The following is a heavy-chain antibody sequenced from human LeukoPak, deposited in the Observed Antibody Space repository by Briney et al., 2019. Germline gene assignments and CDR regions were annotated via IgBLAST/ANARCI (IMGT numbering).Heavy chain of an antibody. D-gene: IGHD3-10*01. CDR1: GFTFGDDA. CDR2: IRSKAYGGTT. Sequence: GGSLRLSCTASGFTFGDDAMSWVRQAPGKGLEWVGFIRSKAYGGTTEYAASVKGRFTISRDDSKSIAYLQMNSLKTEDTAVYYCTREATYYYGSGSQTQFDYWGQGTLVTVSS. V-gene: IGHV3-49*04. CDR3: TREATYYYGSGSQTQFDY. J-gene: IGHJ4*02.